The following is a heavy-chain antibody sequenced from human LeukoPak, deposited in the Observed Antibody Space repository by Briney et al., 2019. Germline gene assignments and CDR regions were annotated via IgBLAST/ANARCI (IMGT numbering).Heavy chain of an antibody. J-gene: IGHJ1*01. CDR3: ARDRFDIVGGSFQH. V-gene: IGHV4-61*02. CDR1: GGSISTGSYY. D-gene: IGHD1-26*01. Sequence: SETLSLTCTVSGGSISTGSYYWSWIRQPAGKELQWIGRIFTSGSTNYNPSLKSRVTISVDTSKNQFSLKLSSVTAADTAVYYCARDRFDIVGGSFQHWGQGTMVTVSS. CDR2: IFTSGST.